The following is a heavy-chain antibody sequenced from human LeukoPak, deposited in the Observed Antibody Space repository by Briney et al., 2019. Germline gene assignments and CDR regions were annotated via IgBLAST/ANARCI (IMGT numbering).Heavy chain of an antibody. J-gene: IGHJ4*02. CDR1: GFTFSSYG. V-gene: IGHV3-33*01. D-gene: IGHD3-10*01. CDR2: IWYDGSNE. Sequence: GGSLRLSCAASGFTFSSYGMHWVRQAPGKGLEWVAVIWYDGSNEYYADSVKGRFTISRDNSKNTLSLQMNSLRAEDTAVYYCARDYRHYMDYWGQGTLVTVSS. CDR3: ARDYRHYMDY.